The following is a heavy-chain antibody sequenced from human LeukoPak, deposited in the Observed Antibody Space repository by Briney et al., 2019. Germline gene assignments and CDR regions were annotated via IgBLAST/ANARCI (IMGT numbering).Heavy chain of an antibody. CDR3: ASRSTGYSSGWYDGDAFDI. D-gene: IGHD6-19*01. CDR2: IIPIFGTA. V-gene: IGHV1-69*05. Sequence: SVKVSCKASGGTFSSYAISWVRQAPGQGLEWMGGIIPIFGTANYVQKFQGRGTITTDESTSTAYMELSILRSEDSAVYSCASRSTGYSSGWYDGDAFDIWGQGTMVTVSS. J-gene: IGHJ3*02. CDR1: GGTFSSYA.